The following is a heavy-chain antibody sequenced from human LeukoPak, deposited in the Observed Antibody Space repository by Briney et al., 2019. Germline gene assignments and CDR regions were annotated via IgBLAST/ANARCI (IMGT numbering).Heavy chain of an antibody. V-gene: IGHV4-30-4*01. J-gene: IGHJ4*02. D-gene: IGHD5-12*01. CDR3: ARCDVDIVATTYLDY. CDR2: IYYSGST. CDR1: GGSISSGDYY. Sequence: SQTLSLTCTVSGGSISSGDYYWSWIRQPPGKGLEWIGYIYYSGSTYYNPSLKSRVTISVDTSKNQFSLKLSSVTAADTAVYYCARCDVDIVATTYLDYWRQPAPVTDSS.